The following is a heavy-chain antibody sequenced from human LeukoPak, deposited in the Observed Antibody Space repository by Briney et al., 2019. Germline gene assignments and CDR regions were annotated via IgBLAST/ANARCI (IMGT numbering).Heavy chain of an antibody. V-gene: IGHV4-59*01. Sequence: SETLSLTCTVSGDSIINYLWGWIRQPAGKGLEWIGYIYSSGSTNYNPSLKSRVTISIDTSKNQFSLKLNSSTPTDTAVYFCARSPPIDWAPSQWFVSWGQGTLITVFS. CDR1: GDSIINYL. CDR2: IYSSGST. CDR3: ARSPPIDWAPSQWFVS. D-gene: IGHD2-21*01. J-gene: IGHJ5*01.